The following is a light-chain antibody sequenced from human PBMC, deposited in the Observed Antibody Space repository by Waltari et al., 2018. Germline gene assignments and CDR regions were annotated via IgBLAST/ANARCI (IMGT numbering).Light chain of an antibody. V-gene: IGKV1-39*01. CDR2: DAS. J-gene: IGKJ4*01. CDR3: QQSNSMPLT. Sequence: DIQMTQSPSSLSAYVGDRVTITCRASQSIGGYLNWYQQKPGKAPDILLYDASSLQSGVPSRFSGSGFGTDFTLTISSLQPEDFATYYCQQSNSMPLTFGGGTKVEIK. CDR1: QSIGGY.